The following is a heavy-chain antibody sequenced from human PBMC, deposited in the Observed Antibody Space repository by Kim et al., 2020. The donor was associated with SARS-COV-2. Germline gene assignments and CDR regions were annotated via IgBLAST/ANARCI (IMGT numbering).Heavy chain of an antibody. J-gene: IGHJ4*02. V-gene: IGHV3-21*01. Sequence: GGSLRLSCAASGFTFSSYSMNWVRQAPGKGLEWVSSISSSSSYIYYADSVKGRFTISRDNAKNSLYLQMNSLRAEDTAVYYCARASFRLLRSTSCHDYWGQGTLVTVSP. CDR2: ISSSSSYI. CDR3: ARASFRLLRSTSCHDY. CDR1: GFTFSSYS. D-gene: IGHD2-2*01.